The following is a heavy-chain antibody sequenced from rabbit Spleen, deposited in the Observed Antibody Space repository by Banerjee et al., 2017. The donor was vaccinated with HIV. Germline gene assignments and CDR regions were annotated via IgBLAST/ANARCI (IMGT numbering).Heavy chain of an antibody. D-gene: IGHD8-1*01. J-gene: IGHJ3*01. CDR1: GFDFSNYG. Sequence: QEQLVESGGGLVQPGGSLKLSCKASGFDFSNYGVTWVRQAPGKGLEWIGIIDVGEGTTDYASWVNGRFTISSDNAQNTVTLQMTSLTAADTATYFCARDGTGGSYFALWGQGTLVTVS. CDR2: IDVGEGTT. CDR3: ARDGTGGSYFAL. V-gene: IGHV1S47*01.